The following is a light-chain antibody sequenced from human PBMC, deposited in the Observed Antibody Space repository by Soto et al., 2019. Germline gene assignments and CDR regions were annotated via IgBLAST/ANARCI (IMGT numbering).Light chain of an antibody. Sequence: EIVLTQSSATLSLSPGERATLSCSSSQSVTSNALAWYQQKPGQAPRLLIYGASSRATDIPDRFSGSGSGADFTLTISRLKPEDFAVYYCQHYDSSLRTFGPGTKVDI. CDR2: GAS. J-gene: IGKJ1*01. CDR3: QHYDSSLRT. CDR1: QSVTSNA. V-gene: IGKV3-20*01.